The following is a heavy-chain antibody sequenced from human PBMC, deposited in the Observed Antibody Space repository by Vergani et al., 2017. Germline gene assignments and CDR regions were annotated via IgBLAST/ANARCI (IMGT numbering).Heavy chain of an antibody. V-gene: IGHV3-48*01. CDR3: ARDRAGAARYWYFDL. D-gene: IGHD6-6*01. CDR1: GFTFSSYS. CDR2: ISSSSSTI. J-gene: IGHJ2*01. Sequence: VQLVESGGGVVQPGGSLRLSCAASGFTFSSYSMNWVRQAPGKGLEWVSYISSSSSTIYYADSVKGRFTISRDNAKNSLYLQMNSLRAEDTAVYYCARDRAGAARYWYFDLWGRGTLVTVSS.